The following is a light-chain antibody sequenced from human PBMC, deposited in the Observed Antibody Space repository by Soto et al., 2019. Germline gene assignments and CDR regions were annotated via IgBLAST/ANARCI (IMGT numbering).Light chain of an antibody. CDR2: GAS. Sequence: EIVLTQSPGTLSLSPGERATLSCRASQSVRNSYLVWYQQKPGQAPRLLIYGASGRATGIPDRFSGSGSGTDFTLTISRLEPEDFAVYYCQQYGSSPYTFGQGTKLEI. CDR3: QQYGSSPYT. J-gene: IGKJ2*01. V-gene: IGKV3-20*01. CDR1: QSVRNSY.